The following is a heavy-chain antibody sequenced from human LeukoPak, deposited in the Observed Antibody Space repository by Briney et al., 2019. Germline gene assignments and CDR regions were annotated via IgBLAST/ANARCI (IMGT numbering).Heavy chain of an antibody. D-gene: IGHD5-24*01. V-gene: IGHV3-30*18. J-gene: IGHJ4*02. CDR2: ISYDGSNK. CDR1: GFTFSSYG. CDR3: AKDPSYMWGGYNYGEIPHYFDY. Sequence: PGGSLRLSCAASGFTFSSYGMHWVRQAPGKGLEWVAVISYDGSNKYYADSVKGRFTISRDNSKNTLYLQMNSLRAEDTAVYYCAKDPSYMWGGYNYGEIPHYFDYWGQGTLVTVSS.